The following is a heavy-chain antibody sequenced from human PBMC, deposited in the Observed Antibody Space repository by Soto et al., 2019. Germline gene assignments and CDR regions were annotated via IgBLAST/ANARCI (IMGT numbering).Heavy chain of an antibody. D-gene: IGHD3-10*01. CDR1: GFTFSSYG. Sequence: QVQLVESGGGVVQPGRSLRLSCAASGFTFSSYGMHWVRQAPGKGLEWVAVIWYDGSNKYYADSVKGRFTISRDNSKNTLYLQMNSLRAEDTAVYYCARDGVLLWFGESPQYYFDYWGQGTLVTVSS. V-gene: IGHV3-33*01. CDR3: ARDGVLLWFGESPQYYFDY. J-gene: IGHJ4*02. CDR2: IWYDGSNK.